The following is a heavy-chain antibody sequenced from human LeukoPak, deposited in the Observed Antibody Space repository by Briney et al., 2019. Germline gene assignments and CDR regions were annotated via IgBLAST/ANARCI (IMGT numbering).Heavy chain of an antibody. Sequence: PGGSLRLSCAASGFTFSSYGMHWVRQAPGKGLEWVAVISYDGSNKYYADSVKGRFTISRDNSKNTLYLQMNSLRAEDTAVYYCAKGFFPEVGYYYMDVWGKGTTVTVSS. CDR2: ISYDGSNK. CDR3: AKGFFPEVGYYYMDV. CDR1: GFTFSSYG. J-gene: IGHJ6*03. D-gene: IGHD1-14*01. V-gene: IGHV3-30*19.